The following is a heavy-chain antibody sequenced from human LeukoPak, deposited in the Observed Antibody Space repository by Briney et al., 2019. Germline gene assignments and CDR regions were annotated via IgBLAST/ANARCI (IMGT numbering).Heavy chain of an antibody. J-gene: IGHJ4*02. CDR2: ISWNSGSI. Sequence: GGSLRLSCAASGFTFDDYAMHWVRQAPGKGLEWVSGISWNSGSIGYADSVKGRFTISRDNAKNSLYLQMNSLRAEDTPLYYCAKETSSGYYFLPYYFDYWGQGTLVTVSS. CDR1: GFTFDDYA. D-gene: IGHD3-22*01. CDR3: AKETSSGYYFLPYYFDY. V-gene: IGHV3-9*01.